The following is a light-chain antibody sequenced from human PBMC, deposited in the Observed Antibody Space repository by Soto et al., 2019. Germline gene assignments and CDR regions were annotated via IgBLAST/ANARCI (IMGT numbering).Light chain of an antibody. CDR2: DVS. CDR1: SSDVGAYNY. CDR3: CSYADNYSYV. Sequence: QSVLTQPRSVSGSPGQSVTISCTGTSSDVGAYNYVSWYQQHPGKAPKLMTYDVSKRPSGVPDRFSGSKSGNTASLTISGLQAEDEADSYCCSYADNYSYVFGTGTKVTVL. V-gene: IGLV2-11*01. J-gene: IGLJ1*01.